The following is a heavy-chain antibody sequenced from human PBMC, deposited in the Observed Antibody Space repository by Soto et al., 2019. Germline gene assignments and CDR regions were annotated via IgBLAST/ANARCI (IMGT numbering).Heavy chain of an antibody. CDR2: FYYSGTT. CDR1: GDSISSDGYY. CDR3: ARRHDILTGSDSFDV. Sequence: QVQLQESGPGLVRPSQTLSLTCTLSGDSISSDGYYWSWIRQRPGKGLEWIGDFYYSGTTSYYPSLRSRCTISVDTSKNQFSLRLSSVSATDTAVYYCARRHDILTGSDSFDVWGRGTLVTVSS. D-gene: IGHD3-9*01. J-gene: IGHJ3*01. V-gene: IGHV4-31*03.